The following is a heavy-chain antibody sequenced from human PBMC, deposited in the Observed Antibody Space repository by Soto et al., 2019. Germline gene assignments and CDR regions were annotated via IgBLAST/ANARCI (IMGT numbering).Heavy chain of an antibody. CDR3: ARASAVAGTGGYY. Sequence: PLGVLRLSCAASGFTFSSYWMHWVRQAPGKGLVWVSRINSDGSSTSYADSVKGRFTISRDNAKNTLYLQMNSLRAEDTAVYYCARASAVAGTGGYYWGQGTLVTVSS. D-gene: IGHD6-19*01. CDR2: INSDGSST. J-gene: IGHJ4*02. V-gene: IGHV3-74*01. CDR1: GFTFSSYW.